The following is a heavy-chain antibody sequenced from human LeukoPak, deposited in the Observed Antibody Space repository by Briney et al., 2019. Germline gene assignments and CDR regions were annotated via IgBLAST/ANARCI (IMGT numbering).Heavy chain of an antibody. D-gene: IGHD4-11*01. Sequence: VGSLRLSCAASGFTFSSYSMNWVRQAPGKGLEWVSSISSSRTYIYYPDSVKGRFTISRDNAKNSLYLQMNSLRAEDTAVYYCARPTVGYFDYWGQGTLVTVSS. V-gene: IGHV3-21*01. CDR1: GFTFSSYS. CDR2: ISSSRTYI. J-gene: IGHJ4*02. CDR3: ARPTVGYFDY.